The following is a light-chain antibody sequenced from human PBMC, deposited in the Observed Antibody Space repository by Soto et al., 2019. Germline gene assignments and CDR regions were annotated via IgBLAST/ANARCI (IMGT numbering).Light chain of an antibody. J-gene: IGKJ4*01. V-gene: IGKV1-33*01. Sequence: DIQMTQSPSSLSASVGDRVTITCQASQDISNYLNWFQQKPGKAPKIPIYDASLLEAGVPSRFSGGGSGTHFILTISSLQAEDVATYYCQQFDNLPLTFGGGTKVEIK. CDR3: QQFDNLPLT. CDR2: DAS. CDR1: QDISNY.